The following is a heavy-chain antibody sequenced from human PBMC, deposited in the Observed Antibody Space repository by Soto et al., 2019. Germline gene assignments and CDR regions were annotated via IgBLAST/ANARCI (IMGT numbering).Heavy chain of an antibody. CDR3: ARRTPLYASESSRFDP. CDR2: MDYSGGT. V-gene: IGHV4-39*01. CDR1: GGSISNSGNY. D-gene: IGHD3-10*01. J-gene: IGHJ5*02. Sequence: LSLTCSVSGGSISNSGNYWGWIRRPPGKGLEGIGTMDYSGGTSYNPSLKSRVTISADTSNNQFSLRLSSVTAADTAVYYCARRTPLYASESSRFDPWGQGALVTVSS.